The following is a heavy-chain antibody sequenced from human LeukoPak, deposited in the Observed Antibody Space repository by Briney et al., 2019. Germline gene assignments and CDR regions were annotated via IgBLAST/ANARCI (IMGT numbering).Heavy chain of an antibody. J-gene: IGHJ4*02. Sequence: GGSLRLSCAASGFTFSSYTMSWVRQAPGKGLEWVSAISGSGGSTYYADSVKGRFTISRDNSKNTLYLQMNSLRAEDTAVYYCAKERENAGYDILTGYFDYWGQGTLVTVSS. CDR3: AKERENAGYDILTGYFDY. CDR1: GFTFSSYT. V-gene: IGHV3-23*01. D-gene: IGHD3-9*01. CDR2: ISGSGGST.